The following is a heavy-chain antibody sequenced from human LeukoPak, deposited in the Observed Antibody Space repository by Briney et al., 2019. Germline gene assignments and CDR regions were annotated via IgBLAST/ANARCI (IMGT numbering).Heavy chain of an antibody. D-gene: IGHD6-19*01. CDR3: ARVGVAVAGDT. Sequence: SETLSLTCTVSGGSISSSSYYWGWIRQPPGKGLEWIGSIYYSGSTYYNPSLKSRVTISVDKSKNQFSLKLSSVTAADTAVYYCARVGVAVAGDTWGQGTLVTVSS. CDR1: GGSISSSSYY. J-gene: IGHJ5*02. V-gene: IGHV4-39*07. CDR2: IYYSGST.